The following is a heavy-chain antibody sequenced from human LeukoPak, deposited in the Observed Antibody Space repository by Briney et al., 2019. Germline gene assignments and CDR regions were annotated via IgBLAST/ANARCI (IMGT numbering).Heavy chain of an antibody. CDR1: GFTVSSNY. Sequence: GGSLRLSCAASGFTVSSNYMSWVRQAPGKGLEWVANIKQDGSEKHYGDSVKGRFTISRDNAKNSLYLEMNSLRAEDTAVYYCAKVAKYYFDYWGQGTLVTVSS. V-gene: IGHV3-7*03. CDR3: AKVAKYYFDY. CDR2: IKQDGSEK. J-gene: IGHJ4*02.